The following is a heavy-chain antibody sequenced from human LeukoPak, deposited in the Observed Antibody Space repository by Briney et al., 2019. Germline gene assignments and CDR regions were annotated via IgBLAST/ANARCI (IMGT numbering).Heavy chain of an antibody. CDR1: GFTFSSYA. J-gene: IGHJ4*02. D-gene: IGHD2-2*01. V-gene: IGHV3-23*01. Sequence: PGGSLRLSCAASGFTFSSYAMSWVRQAPGKGLEWVSAISGSGGSTYYADSVKGRFTISRDNSKNTLYLQMNSLRAEDTAVYYCAKVTDIVVVPAAVFDYWGQGTLVTVSS. CDR3: AKVTDIVVVPAAVFDY. CDR2: ISGSGGST.